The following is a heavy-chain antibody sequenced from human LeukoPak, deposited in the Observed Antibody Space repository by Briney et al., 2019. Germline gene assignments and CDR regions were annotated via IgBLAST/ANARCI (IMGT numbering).Heavy chain of an antibody. Sequence: GGSLRLSCAASGFTFDDYAMHWVRQAPGKGLEWVSGISWNSGSIGYADSVKGRFTISRDNAKNSLYLQMNSLRAEDTALYYCAKETYYYDSSGYDNGYWGRGTLVTVSS. CDR2: ISWNSGSI. CDR3: AKETYYYDSSGYDNGY. CDR1: GFTFDDYA. D-gene: IGHD3-22*01. V-gene: IGHV3-9*01. J-gene: IGHJ4*02.